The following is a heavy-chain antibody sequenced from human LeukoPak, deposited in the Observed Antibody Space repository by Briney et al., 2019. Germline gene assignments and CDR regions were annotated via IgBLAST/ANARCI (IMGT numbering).Heavy chain of an antibody. D-gene: IGHD6-13*01. CDR2: VNGDGSST. Sequence: GGSLRLSCAASGFTFSDYWMHWVRQTPGKGLVWVSRVNGDGSSTSYADSVKGRFTISRDTAKNTLYLQMNSLRAEDTAVYYCARVSSWYRIPHYYYVMDVWGQGTTVTVSS. CDR1: GFTFSDYW. CDR3: ARVSSWYRIPHYYYVMDV. V-gene: IGHV3-74*01. J-gene: IGHJ6*02.